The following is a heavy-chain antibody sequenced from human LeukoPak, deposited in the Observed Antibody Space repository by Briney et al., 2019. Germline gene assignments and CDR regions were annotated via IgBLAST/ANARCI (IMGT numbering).Heavy chain of an antibody. V-gene: IGHV3-23*01. J-gene: IGHJ4*02. CDR2: LSGSGGST. Sequence: PGGSLRFSCAASGLTFSTSDMSWVRQGLGQGLEWVTALSGSGGSTYYADSVKGQFTISRDISKNTLYLQMTSLRVEDTALYYCAKTHLRTGGYFDYWGQGTLVTVSS. CDR3: AKTHLRTGGYFDY. D-gene: IGHD4-17*01. CDR1: GLTFSTSD.